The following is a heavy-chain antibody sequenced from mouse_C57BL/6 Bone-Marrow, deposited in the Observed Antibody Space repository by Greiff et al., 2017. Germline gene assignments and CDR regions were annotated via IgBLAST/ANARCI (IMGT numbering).Heavy chain of an antibody. J-gene: IGHJ4*01. Sequence: QVQLQQPGAELVRPGSSVKLSCKASGYTFTSYWMDWVKQRPGQGLAWIGNIYPSDSETHYNQKFKDKATLTVDKSSSTAYMQLISLTSEDSAVYYCARGLYAMDYWGQGTSGTVSS. V-gene: IGHV1-61*01. CDR3: ARGLYAMDY. CDR1: GYTFTSYW. CDR2: IYPSDSET.